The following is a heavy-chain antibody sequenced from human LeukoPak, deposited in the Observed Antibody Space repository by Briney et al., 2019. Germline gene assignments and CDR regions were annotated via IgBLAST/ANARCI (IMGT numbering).Heavy chain of an antibody. CDR2: INQSGST. Sequence: SETLSLTCAVYGGSFSTYYWSWVRQPPGSGLEWIGDINQSGSTNYSPSLKSRVTISVDTSKNQFSLKLSSVTAADTAVYYCARDAPGYSSSWYDYYGMDVWGQGTTVTVSS. D-gene: IGHD6-13*01. CDR3: ARDAPGYSSSWYDYYGMDV. V-gene: IGHV4-34*01. J-gene: IGHJ6*02. CDR1: GGSFSTYY.